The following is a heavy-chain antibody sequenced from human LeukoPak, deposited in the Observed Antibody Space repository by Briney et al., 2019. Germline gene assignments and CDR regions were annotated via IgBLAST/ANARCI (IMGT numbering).Heavy chain of an antibody. J-gene: IGHJ4*02. CDR3: ARKTNYYGSGSYYSY. V-gene: IGHV1-2*02. D-gene: IGHD3-10*01. Sequence: ASVKVSCKASGYTFTGYYMHWVRQAPGQGLEWMGWINPNSGGTNYAQKVQGRVTMTRDKSISTAYMELSRLRSDDTAVYYCARKTNYYGSGSYYSYWGQGTLVTVSS. CDR2: INPNSGGT. CDR1: GYTFTGYY.